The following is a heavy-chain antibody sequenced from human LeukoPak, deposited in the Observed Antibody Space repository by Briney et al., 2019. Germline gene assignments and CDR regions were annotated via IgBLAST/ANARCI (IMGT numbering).Heavy chain of an antibody. D-gene: IGHD3-22*01. CDR1: GFTFSTYG. CDR3: AKDDSSGSIGAFDI. CDR2: ISYDGSNK. Sequence: PGGSLRLSCAASGFTFSTYGMHWVRQAPGKGLEWVAVISYDGSNKYYADSIKGRFTISRDNSKNTLYLQMNSLGAEDTAVYYCAKDDSSGSIGAFDIWGQGTMVTVSS. V-gene: IGHV3-30*18. J-gene: IGHJ3*02.